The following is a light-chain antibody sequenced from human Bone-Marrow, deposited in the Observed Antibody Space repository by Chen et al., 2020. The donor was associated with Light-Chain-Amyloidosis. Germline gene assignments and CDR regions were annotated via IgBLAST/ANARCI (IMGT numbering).Light chain of an antibody. V-gene: IGLV3-25*03. CDR1: DLPTKY. CDR2: RDT. Sequence: SYELTPPPSVSVSPGQTARITCSGDDLPTKYAYWYQQKPGQAHVRVIHRDTERPSGITERFSGSSSGTTATLTISGVQAEDEGDYHCQSADSSGTYEVIFGGGTKLTVL. CDR3: QSADSSGTYEVI. J-gene: IGLJ2*01.